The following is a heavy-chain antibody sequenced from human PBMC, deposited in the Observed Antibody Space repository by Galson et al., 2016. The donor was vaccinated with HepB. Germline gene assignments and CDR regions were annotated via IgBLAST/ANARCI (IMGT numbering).Heavy chain of an antibody. CDR3: ARGNGWAIRSWRSPTPYYFDW. D-gene: IGHD3-16*01. J-gene: IGHJ4*02. CDR1: DFTFKNFY. Sequence: SLRLSCAASDFTFKNFYMTWIRQAPGKGLEWISYISGTGGTKYYADSVRGRFTISRDNAEKSLYLQIVSLRGEDTAIYYCARGNGWAIRSWRSPTPYYFDWWGQGALVTVSS. CDR2: ISGTGGTK. V-gene: IGHV3-11*01.